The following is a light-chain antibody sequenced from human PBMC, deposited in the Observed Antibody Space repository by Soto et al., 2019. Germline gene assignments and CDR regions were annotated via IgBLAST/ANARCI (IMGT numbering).Light chain of an antibody. CDR2: SNN. J-gene: IGLJ2*01. CDR3: AAWDDSLNAVV. V-gene: IGLV1-44*01. CDR1: SSNVGRNT. Sequence: QSVLTQPPSASGTPGQRVTISCSGSSSNVGRNTVNWYQQLPGTAPKLLIYSNNQRPSGVPDRFSGPKSGTSASLAISGLQSEDEADYYCAAWDDSLNAVVFGGGTKVTVL.